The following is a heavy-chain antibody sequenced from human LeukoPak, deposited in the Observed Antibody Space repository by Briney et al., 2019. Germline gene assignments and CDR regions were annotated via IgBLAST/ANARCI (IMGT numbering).Heavy chain of an antibody. V-gene: IGHV1-46*01. CDR2: INPSGGST. J-gene: IGHJ4*02. CDR3: ARKDYYGSGSIDY. Sequence: ASVKVSCKASGYILTGYYMHWVRQAPGQGLEWMGWINPSGGSTSYAQKFQGRVTMTRDTSTSTVYMELSSLRSEDTAVYYCARKDYYGSGSIDYWGQGTLVTVSS. D-gene: IGHD3-10*01. CDR1: GYILTGYY.